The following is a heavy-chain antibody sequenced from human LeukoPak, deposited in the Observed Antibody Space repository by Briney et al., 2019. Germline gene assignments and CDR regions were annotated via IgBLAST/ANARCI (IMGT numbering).Heavy chain of an antibody. J-gene: IGHJ3*02. Sequence: GESLKISCKGSGYSFTSYWIGWVRQMPGKGLEWMGIIYPGDSDTRYSPSFQGQVTISADKSISTAYLQWSSLKASDTAMYYCASRSFEPRVGATDDAFDIWGQGTMVTVSS. V-gene: IGHV5-51*01. D-gene: IGHD1-26*01. CDR1: GYSFTSYW. CDR3: ASRSFEPRVGATDDAFDI. CDR2: IYPGDSDT.